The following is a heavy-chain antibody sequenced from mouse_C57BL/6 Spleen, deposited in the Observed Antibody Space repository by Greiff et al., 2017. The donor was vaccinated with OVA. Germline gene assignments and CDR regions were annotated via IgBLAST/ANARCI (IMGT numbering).Heavy chain of an antibody. CDR2: INPNNGGT. CDR3: ARGYYSNYESAMDY. V-gene: IGHV1-26*01. D-gene: IGHD2-5*01. CDR1: GYTFTDYY. J-gene: IGHJ4*01. Sequence: EVQLQQSGPELVKPGASVKISCKASGYTFTDYYMNWVKQSHGKSLEWIGDINPNNGGTSYNQKFKGKATLTVDKSSSTAYMELRSLTSEDSAVYYCARGYYSNYESAMDYWGQGTSVTVPS.